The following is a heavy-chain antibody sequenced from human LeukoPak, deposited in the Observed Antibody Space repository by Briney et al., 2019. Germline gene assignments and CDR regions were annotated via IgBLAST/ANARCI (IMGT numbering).Heavy chain of an antibody. J-gene: IGHJ4*02. CDR3: AAGSGSDG. D-gene: IGHD1-26*01. Sequence: QPGRSLRLSCAAPEFTFSNYALHWVRQAPGKGLEWVSAISGSGGSTYYADSVKGRFTISRDNSKNTLYLQMNSLRAEDTAVYYCAAGSGSDGWGQGTLVTVSS. CDR2: ISGSGGST. CDR1: EFTFSNYA. V-gene: IGHV3-23*01.